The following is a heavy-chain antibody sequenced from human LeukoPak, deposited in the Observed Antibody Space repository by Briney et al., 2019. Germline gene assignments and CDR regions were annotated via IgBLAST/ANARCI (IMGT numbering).Heavy chain of an antibody. CDR1: GGSFSGYY. Sequence: PSETLSLTCAVYGGSFSGYYWSWIRQPLGKGLEWIGEINHSGSTNYNPSLKSRVTISVDTSKNQFSLKLSSVTAADTAVYYCARGQEYYSSSWYVAGSTGDYWGQGTLVTVSS. V-gene: IGHV4-34*01. J-gene: IGHJ4*02. D-gene: IGHD6-13*01. CDR3: ARGQEYYSSSWYVAGSTGDY. CDR2: INHSGST.